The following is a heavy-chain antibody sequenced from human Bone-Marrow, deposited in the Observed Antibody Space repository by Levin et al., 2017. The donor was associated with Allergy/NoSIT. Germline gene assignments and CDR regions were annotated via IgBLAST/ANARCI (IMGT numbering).Heavy chain of an antibody. V-gene: IGHV3-30*03. CDR3: ARGPAAGIGIYHYGMDV. D-gene: IGHD6-13*01. Sequence: GESLKISCAASGFGFTNYGMHWVRQAPGKGLEWVATILYDGSVEYYADSVKGRFTISRDNSKNTVYLQMNSLRAEDTAVYSCARGPAAGIGIYHYGMDVWGQGTTVTVSS. CDR2: ILYDGSVE. J-gene: IGHJ6*02. CDR1: GFGFTNYG.